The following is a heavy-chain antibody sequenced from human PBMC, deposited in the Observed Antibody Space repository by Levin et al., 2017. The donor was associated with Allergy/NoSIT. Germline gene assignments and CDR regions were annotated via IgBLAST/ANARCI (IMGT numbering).Heavy chain of an antibody. Sequence: PSETLSLTCTVSGGSISSYYWSWIRQPPGKGLDWIGYIYYSGSTKYSPSLESRVTISVDTSKNQVSLKLSSVTAADTAVYYCARGYDFWSAHPYRDWGQGTLVTVSS. V-gene: IGHV4-59*01. CDR3: ARGYDFWSAHPYRD. CDR2: IYYSGST. D-gene: IGHD3-3*01. J-gene: IGHJ4*02. CDR1: GGSISSYY.